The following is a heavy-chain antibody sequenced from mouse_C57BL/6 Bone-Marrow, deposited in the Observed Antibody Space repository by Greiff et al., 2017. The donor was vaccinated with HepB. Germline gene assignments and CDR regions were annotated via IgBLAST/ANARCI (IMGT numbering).Heavy chain of an antibody. Sequence: EVKLVESGEGLVKPGGSLKLSCAASGFTFSSYAMSWVRQTPEKRLEWVAYISSGGDYIYYADTVKGRFTISRDNARTTLYLQMSSLKSEDTAMYYCTRGGITFDYWGQGTTLTVSS. V-gene: IGHV5-9-1*02. J-gene: IGHJ2*01. CDR2: ISSGGDYI. CDR3: TRGGITFDY. D-gene: IGHD1-1*01. CDR1: GFTFSSYA.